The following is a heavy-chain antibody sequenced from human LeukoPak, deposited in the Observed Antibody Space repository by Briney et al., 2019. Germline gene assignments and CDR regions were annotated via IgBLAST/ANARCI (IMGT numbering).Heavy chain of an antibody. Sequence: GGSLRLSCAASGFTFSSYGMHWVRQAPGKGLEWVAVVSYDGSNKYYADSVKGRFTISRDNSKNTLYLQTNSLRAEDTAVYYCAKDSLITMVRGVVVNYYGMDVWGKGTTVTVSS. CDR2: VSYDGSNK. CDR3: AKDSLITMVRGVVVNYYGMDV. J-gene: IGHJ6*04. V-gene: IGHV3-30*18. CDR1: GFTFSSYG. D-gene: IGHD3-10*01.